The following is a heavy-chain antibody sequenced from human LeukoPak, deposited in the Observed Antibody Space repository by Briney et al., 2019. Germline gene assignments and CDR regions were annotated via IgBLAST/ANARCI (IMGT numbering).Heavy chain of an antibody. J-gene: IGHJ4*02. CDR3: ARDHEGQQLVQLDY. CDR2: INSDGSST. V-gene: IGHV3-74*01. Sequence: PRGSLRLSCAASGFTFSSYWMHWVRQAPGKGLVWVSRINSDGSSTSCADSVKGRFTISRDNAKNTLYLQMNSLRAEDTAVYYCARDHEGQQLVQLDYWGQGTLVTVSS. CDR1: GFTFSSYW. D-gene: IGHD6-13*01.